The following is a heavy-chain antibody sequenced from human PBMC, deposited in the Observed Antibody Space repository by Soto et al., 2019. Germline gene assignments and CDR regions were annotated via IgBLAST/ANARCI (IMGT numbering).Heavy chain of an antibody. CDR2: IWYDGNNK. J-gene: IGHJ4*02. D-gene: IGHD2-21*01. Sequence: QVQLVESGVGVVQPGGSLRLSCAASGFTFSNYGMHGVRQAPGKGMEWVAVIWYDGNNKYYADSVKGRFTISRDNSNNTLYVPMTSLRAEDTAVYYCARGLHSLFDYWGQGTLVTVSS. CDR1: GFTFSNYG. V-gene: IGHV3-33*01. CDR3: ARGLHSLFDY.